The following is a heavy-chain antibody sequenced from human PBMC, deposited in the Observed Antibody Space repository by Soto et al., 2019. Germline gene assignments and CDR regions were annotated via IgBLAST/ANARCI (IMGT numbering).Heavy chain of an antibody. CDR3: ARAYGSGSGYGYYYYYGMDV. CDR2: ISYDGSNK. V-gene: IGHV3-30-3*01. CDR1: GFTFSSYA. Sequence: GGSLRLSCAASGFTFSSYAMHWVRQAPGKGLEWVAVISYDGSNKYYADSVKARFTISRDNSKNTLYLQMNSLRAEDTAVYYCARAYGSGSGYGYYYYYGMDVWGQGTTVTVSS. J-gene: IGHJ6*02. D-gene: IGHD3-10*01.